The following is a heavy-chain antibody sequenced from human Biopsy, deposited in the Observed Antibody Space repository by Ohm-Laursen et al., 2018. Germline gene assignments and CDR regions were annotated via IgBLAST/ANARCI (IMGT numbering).Heavy chain of an antibody. Sequence: GTLSLTCAVYGGSFSDYYWTWIRQPPNKGLEWIGEINHSGSTSYNPSLRSRATVSVDTSKNQFSLRLSSVTAADTAIYYCARTYDYDGSAYYYAYWGQGTLVTVSS. D-gene: IGHD3-22*01. CDR2: INHSGST. V-gene: IGHV4-34*01. CDR1: GGSFSDYY. J-gene: IGHJ4*02. CDR3: ARTYDYDGSAYYYAY.